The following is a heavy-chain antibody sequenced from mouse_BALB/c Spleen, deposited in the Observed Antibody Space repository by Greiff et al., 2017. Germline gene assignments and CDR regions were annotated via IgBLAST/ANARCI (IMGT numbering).Heavy chain of an antibody. CDR2: INPGSGGT. Sequence: QVQLQQSGAELVRPGTSVKVSCKASGYAFTNYLIEWVKQRPGQGLEWIGVINPGSGGTNYNEKFKGKATLTADKSSSTAYMQLSSLTSDDSAVYFCARQALRHFDYWGQGTTLTVSS. CDR3: ARQALRHFDY. D-gene: IGHD1-2*01. CDR1: GYAFTNYL. V-gene: IGHV1-54*01. J-gene: IGHJ2*01.